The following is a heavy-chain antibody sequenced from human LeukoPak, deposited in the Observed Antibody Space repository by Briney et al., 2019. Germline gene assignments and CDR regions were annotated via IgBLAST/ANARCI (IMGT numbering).Heavy chain of an antibody. CDR1: GDSVSSNSAA. J-gene: IGHJ6*02. Sequence: SQTLSLTCAISGDSVSSNSAAWNWSRQSPSKNLECLGRTYNRSKWYNDYAVSVKSRITINPETSKNQFSLQLNSVTPEDTAVYYCARERVQQLAPNYYYYYGMDVWGQGTTVTVSS. V-gene: IGHV6-1*01. CDR3: ARERVQQLAPNYYYYYGMDV. D-gene: IGHD6-13*01. CDR2: TYNRSKWYN.